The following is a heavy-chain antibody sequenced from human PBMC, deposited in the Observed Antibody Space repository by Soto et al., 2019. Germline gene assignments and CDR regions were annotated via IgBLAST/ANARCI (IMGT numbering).Heavy chain of an antibody. J-gene: IGHJ4*02. V-gene: IGHV1-69*13. CDR3: ARVAGEGYFDY. D-gene: IGHD6-19*01. CDR2: IIPIFGTA. Sequence: GASVKVSCKASGGTFSSYAISWVRQAPGQGLEWMGGIIPIFGTANYAQKLQGRVTITADESTSTAYMELSSLRSEDTAVYYCARVAGEGYFDYWGQGTLVTVSS. CDR1: GGTFSSYA.